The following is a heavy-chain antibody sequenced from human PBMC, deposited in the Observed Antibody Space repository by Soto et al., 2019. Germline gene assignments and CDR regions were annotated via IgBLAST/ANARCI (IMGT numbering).Heavy chain of an antibody. D-gene: IGHD6-6*01. V-gene: IGHV3-33*01. Sequence: VQLVESGGGVVQPGRSLRLSCAASGFTFSSYGMHWVRQAPGKGLEWVAVIWYDGSNKYYADSVKGRFTISRDNSKNTLDLQMNSLRAEDTAVYYCASSQLGRAFDIWGQGTMVTVSS. J-gene: IGHJ3*02. CDR2: IWYDGSNK. CDR3: ASSQLGRAFDI. CDR1: GFTFSSYG.